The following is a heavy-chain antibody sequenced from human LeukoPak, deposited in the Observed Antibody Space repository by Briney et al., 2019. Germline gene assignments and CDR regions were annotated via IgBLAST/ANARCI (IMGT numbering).Heavy chain of an antibody. Sequence: ASVKVSCKASGYTFTSYGISWVRQAPGQGLEWMGGIIPIFGTANYAQKFQGRVTITADKSTSTAYMELSSLRSEDTAVYYCARLLPVRYCSSTSCPPGAFDIWGQGTMVTVSS. V-gene: IGHV1-69*06. CDR1: GYTFTSYG. D-gene: IGHD2-2*01. CDR3: ARLLPVRYCSSTSCPPGAFDI. J-gene: IGHJ3*02. CDR2: IIPIFGTA.